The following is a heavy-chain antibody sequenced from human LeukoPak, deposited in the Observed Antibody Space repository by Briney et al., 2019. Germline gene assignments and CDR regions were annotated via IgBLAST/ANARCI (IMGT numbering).Heavy chain of an antibody. J-gene: IGHJ6*02. CDR1: GFTFSDYY. D-gene: IGHD6-6*01. CDR3: ARGYSSSPTNYYYYGTDV. CDR2: ISSSGSTI. Sequence: GGSLRLSCAASGFTFSDYYMSWIRQAPGKGLEWVSYISSSGSTIYYADSVKGRFTISRDNAKNSLYLQMNSLRAEDTAVYYCARGYSSSPTNYYYYGTDVWGQGTTVTVSS. V-gene: IGHV3-11*01.